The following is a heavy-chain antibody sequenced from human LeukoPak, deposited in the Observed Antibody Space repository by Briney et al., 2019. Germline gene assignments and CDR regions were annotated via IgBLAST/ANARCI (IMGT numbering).Heavy chain of an antibody. Sequence: GGSLRLSCAASGFTFRSYSMKWVRQAPGKGLEWVSSSSSISSYIYYADSVKGRFTISRDNAKNSLYLQMNSLRAEDTAVYYCARGELLWFGEFPVDYYGMDVWGQGTTVTVSS. V-gene: IGHV3-21*01. D-gene: IGHD3-10*01. CDR2: SSSISSYI. J-gene: IGHJ6*02. CDR3: ARGELLWFGEFPVDYYGMDV. CDR1: GFTFRSYS.